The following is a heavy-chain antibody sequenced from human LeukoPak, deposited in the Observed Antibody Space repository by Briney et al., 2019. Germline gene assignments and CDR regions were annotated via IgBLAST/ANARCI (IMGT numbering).Heavy chain of an antibody. CDR2: IRYDGSNK. Sequence: PGGSLRLSCAASGFTFSSYEMNWVRQAPGKGLVWVAFIRYDGSNKYYADSVKGRFTISRDNSKNTLYLQMNSLRAEDTAVYYCAKVYYYDSSGSGNDAFDIWGQGTMVTVSS. J-gene: IGHJ3*02. D-gene: IGHD3-22*01. V-gene: IGHV3-30*02. CDR3: AKVYYYDSSGSGNDAFDI. CDR1: GFTFSSYE.